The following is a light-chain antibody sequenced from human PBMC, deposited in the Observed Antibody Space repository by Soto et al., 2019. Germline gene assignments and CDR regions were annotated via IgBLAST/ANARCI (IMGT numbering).Light chain of an antibody. Sequence: EIVLTQSPGTLSLSPGERATLSCRASRSVSSNLAWYQQKPGQAPCPLIYGASTRATGIPARFSGSGSGTEFTLTISSLQSEDFAVYYCQQYNDSPTFGQGTKVDIK. CDR2: GAS. V-gene: IGKV3D-15*01. CDR3: QQYNDSPT. CDR1: RSVSSN. J-gene: IGKJ1*01.